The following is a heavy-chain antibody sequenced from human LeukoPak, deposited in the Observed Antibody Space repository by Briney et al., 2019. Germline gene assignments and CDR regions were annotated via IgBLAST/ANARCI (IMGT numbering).Heavy chain of an antibody. Sequence: PGGSLRLSCAASGFTLSSYNMKWVRQAPGKGLEWVSYISSSSSTIYYADSVKGRFTISRDNAKNSLYLQMNSLRAEDTAVYYCARGTALRYFDLWGRGTLVTVSS. CDR2: ISSSSSTI. V-gene: IGHV3-48*04. J-gene: IGHJ2*01. CDR3: ARGTALRYFDL. CDR1: GFTLSSYN. D-gene: IGHD4-17*01.